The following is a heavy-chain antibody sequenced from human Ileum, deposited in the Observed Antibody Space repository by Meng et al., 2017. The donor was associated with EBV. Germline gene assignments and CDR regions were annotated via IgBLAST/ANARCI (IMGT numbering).Heavy chain of an antibody. J-gene: IGHJ4*02. Sequence: QGQGVESGGGVVQAGRALRVSCEASGFSFDNFDMHWARQAPGKGLEWVAVISYDENIKFYADSVKGRFNISRDNFKNTLYLQLNSLRPDDTAFYYCTNLSFWGQGTLVTVSS. V-gene: IGHV3-30*18. CDR3: TNLSF. CDR2: ISYDENIK. D-gene: IGHD2/OR15-2a*01. CDR1: GFSFDNFD.